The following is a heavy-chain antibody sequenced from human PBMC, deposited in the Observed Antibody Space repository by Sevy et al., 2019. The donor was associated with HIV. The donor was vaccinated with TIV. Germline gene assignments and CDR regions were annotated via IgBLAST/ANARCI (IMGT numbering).Heavy chain of an antibody. CDR2: IIPLFGSG. Sequence: ASVKVSCRASGGTFRSLSINWVRQAPGHGLEWMGSIIPLFGSGKSSQKFQERVTITPDESTSTVYLELLSLRSDDTAVYFCAKPSRKMADSRASSSYFDFWGQGTLVTVSS. D-gene: IGHD6-19*01. J-gene: IGHJ4*02. V-gene: IGHV1-69*13. CDR3: AKPSRKMADSRASSSYFDF. CDR1: GGTFRSLS.